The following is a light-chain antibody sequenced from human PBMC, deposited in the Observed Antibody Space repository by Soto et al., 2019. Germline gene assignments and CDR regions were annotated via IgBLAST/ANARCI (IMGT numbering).Light chain of an antibody. Sequence: QSALTQPASVSGSPGQSITISCTGTSSDIGGYNYVSWYQQHPGKAPKLMIYDVSNRPSGVSNRFSGSKSGNTASLTISGLQAEDEADFYCTSYTSKSTLVFGTGTKATVL. CDR1: SSDIGGYNY. J-gene: IGLJ1*01. CDR3: TSYTSKSTLV. CDR2: DVS. V-gene: IGLV2-14*01.